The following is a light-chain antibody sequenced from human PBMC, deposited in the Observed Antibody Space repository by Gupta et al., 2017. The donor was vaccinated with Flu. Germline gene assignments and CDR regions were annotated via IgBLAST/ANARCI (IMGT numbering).Light chain of an antibody. CDR3: QQSYSSPQT. Sequence: GDRVTITCRASQSISSYLNWYQQRPGRAPNLLIYSASNLQSGVPARFSGSGSGTEFTLTISSLQPEDFAIYYCQQSYSSPQTFGQGTKLEIK. CDR1: QSISSY. V-gene: IGKV1-39*01. CDR2: SAS. J-gene: IGKJ2*01.